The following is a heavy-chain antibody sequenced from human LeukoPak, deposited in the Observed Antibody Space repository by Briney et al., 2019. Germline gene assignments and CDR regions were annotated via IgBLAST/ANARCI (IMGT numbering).Heavy chain of an antibody. V-gene: IGHV3-48*01. Sequence: GGSLRLSCAASGFTFSSYSMNWVRQAPGKGLEWVSYISISSSTIYYADSVKGRFTISRDNAKNSLYLQMNSLRAEDKAVYYCARGNIGYCSSTSCYEGDYWGQGTLVTVSS. CDR2: ISISSSTI. D-gene: IGHD2-2*01. CDR1: GFTFSSYS. CDR3: ARGNIGYCSSTSCYEGDY. J-gene: IGHJ4*02.